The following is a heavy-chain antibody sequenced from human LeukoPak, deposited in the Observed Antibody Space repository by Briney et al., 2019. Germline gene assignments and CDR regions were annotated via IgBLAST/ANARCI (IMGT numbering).Heavy chain of an antibody. D-gene: IGHD3-22*01. Sequence: GGSLRLSCAASGFTFSSYSMNWVRQAPGKGLEWVSYISSSSSTIYYADSVKGRFTISRDNAKISLYLQMNSLRAEDTAVYYCVRDHHRRLYDSQARDTFDIWGQGTMVTVSS. CDR2: ISSSSSTI. CDR1: GFTFSSYS. CDR3: VRDHHRRLYDSQARDTFDI. V-gene: IGHV3-48*01. J-gene: IGHJ3*02.